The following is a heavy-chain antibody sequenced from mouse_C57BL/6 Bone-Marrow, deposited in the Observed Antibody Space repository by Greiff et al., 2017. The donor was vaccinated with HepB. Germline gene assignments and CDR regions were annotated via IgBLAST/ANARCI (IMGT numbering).Heavy chain of an antibody. V-gene: IGHV5-12*01. Sequence: DVKLVESGGGLVQPGGSLKLSCAASGFTFSDYYMYWVRQTPEKRLEWVAYISNGGGSTYYPDTVKGRFTISRDNAKNTLYLQMSRLKSEDTAMYYCARPQYGNPYAMDYWGQGTSVTVSS. CDR3: ARPQYGNPYAMDY. D-gene: IGHD2-1*01. CDR2: ISNGGGST. CDR1: GFTFSDYY. J-gene: IGHJ4*01.